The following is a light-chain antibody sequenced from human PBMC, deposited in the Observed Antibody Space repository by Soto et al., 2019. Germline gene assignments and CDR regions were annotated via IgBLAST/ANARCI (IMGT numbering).Light chain of an antibody. Sequence: DVVMTQTPLSLSVAPGQPASISCKSSQSLLHITGETFLFWYLQKPGQSPQLLIYEVSTRVSGVPDRFSGSGSVTDFTLEISRVETDDVGIYYCMQSTQLPPAFGQGTRLEIK. CDR3: MQSTQLPPA. J-gene: IGKJ5*01. V-gene: IGKV2D-29*02. CDR1: QSLLHITGETF. CDR2: EVS.